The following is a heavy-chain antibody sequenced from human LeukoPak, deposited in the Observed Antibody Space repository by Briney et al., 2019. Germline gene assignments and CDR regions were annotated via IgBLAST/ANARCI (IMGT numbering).Heavy chain of an antibody. CDR3: ARDAKYYYGSRTFFFYEH. D-gene: IGHD3-10*01. V-gene: IGHV4-4*07. J-gene: IGHJ4*02. CDR2: IDSSGTT. CDR1: GGSFTTYY. Sequence: SETLSLTCTVSGGSFTTYYWSWIRQPAGRGLEWIGHIDSSGTTNYNPSLKSRVTMSTDPSKNQFSLNLSSVAAADPAIYYCARDAKYYYGSRTFFFYEHWGQGTLLTVSS.